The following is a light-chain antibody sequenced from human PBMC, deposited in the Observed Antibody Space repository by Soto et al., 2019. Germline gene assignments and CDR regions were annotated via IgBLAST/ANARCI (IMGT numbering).Light chain of an antibody. CDR1: QSISSW. J-gene: IGKJ5*01. CDR2: DAS. Sequence: DIRMAQSPSTLSASVGDRDTITCRASQSISSWLAWYQQKPGKAPKLLIYDASSLESGVPSRFSGSGSGTDFTLTISSLQPDDFATYYCQQSYSTPSITFGQGTRLEIK. V-gene: IGKV1-5*01. CDR3: QQSYSTPSIT.